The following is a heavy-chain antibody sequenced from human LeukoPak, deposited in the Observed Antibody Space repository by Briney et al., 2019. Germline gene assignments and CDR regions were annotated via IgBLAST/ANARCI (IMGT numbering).Heavy chain of an antibody. Sequence: ASVTVSCTASGYSFTNYYIHWVRQAPGQGLEWMGIINPSGESTTYAQKFQSRVTMTRDMSTTTVYMELRSLRPEDTAMYYCARARTPGSAWYVPFDFWGQGTLVTVSS. D-gene: IGHD6-19*01. J-gene: IGHJ4*02. CDR2: INPSGEST. CDR1: GYSFTNYY. V-gene: IGHV1-46*01. CDR3: ARARTPGSAWYVPFDF.